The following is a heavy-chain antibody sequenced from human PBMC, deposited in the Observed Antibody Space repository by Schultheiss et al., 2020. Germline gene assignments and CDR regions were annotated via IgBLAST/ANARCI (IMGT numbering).Heavy chain of an antibody. Sequence: GESLKISCAASGFTFSSYGMHWVRQAPGKGLEWVSVIYSGGSTYYADSVKGRFTISRDNSKNTLYLQMNSLRAEDTAVYYCARDEAATAGRGYGMDVWGQGTTVTVSS. D-gene: IGHD2-15*01. J-gene: IGHJ6*02. CDR2: IYSGGST. CDR1: GFTFSSYG. V-gene: IGHV3-66*01. CDR3: ARDEAATAGRGYGMDV.